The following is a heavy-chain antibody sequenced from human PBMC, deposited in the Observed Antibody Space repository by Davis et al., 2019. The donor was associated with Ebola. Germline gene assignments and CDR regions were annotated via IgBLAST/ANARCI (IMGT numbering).Heavy chain of an antibody. CDR1: GFTFSNYA. D-gene: IGHD6-19*01. CDR2: IRFDGSEK. CDR3: AKGDNSGWYGVDY. Sequence: GESLKISCAASGFTFSNYAMSWVRQAPGKGLEWVAFIRFDGSEKYYADSVKGRFTISRENSKATLDLQMNSLRAEDTAVYYCAKGDNSGWYGVDYWGQGTPVTVSS. V-gene: IGHV3-30*02. J-gene: IGHJ4*02.